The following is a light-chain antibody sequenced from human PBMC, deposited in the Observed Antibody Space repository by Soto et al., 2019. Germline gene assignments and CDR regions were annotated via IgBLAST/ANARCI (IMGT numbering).Light chain of an antibody. J-gene: IGKJ3*01. V-gene: IGKV1-12*01. CDR1: QGIGSW. CDR3: QQVKSFPLT. CDR2: AAS. Sequence: DIQMTQSPSSVSASVGDRVTITCRASQGIGSWLGWYQQKAGKAPKLLIYAASSLQSGVPSRFSATVSGTEFTLTISSLQPEDLATYLCQQVKSFPLTFGPGTKVDVK.